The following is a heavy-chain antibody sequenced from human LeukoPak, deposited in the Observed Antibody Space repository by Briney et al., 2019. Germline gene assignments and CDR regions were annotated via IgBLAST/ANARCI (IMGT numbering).Heavy chain of an antibody. CDR3: ARDESHIAAAEFDY. J-gene: IGHJ4*02. V-gene: IGHV3-11*04. CDR1: GFTFSDYY. Sequence: GSLRLSCAASGFTFSDYYMSWIRQAPGKGLEWVSYISSSGSTIYYADSVKGRFTISRDNAKNSLYLQMNSLRAEDTAVYYCARDESHIAAAEFDYWGQGTLVTVSS. D-gene: IGHD6-13*01. CDR2: ISSSGSTI.